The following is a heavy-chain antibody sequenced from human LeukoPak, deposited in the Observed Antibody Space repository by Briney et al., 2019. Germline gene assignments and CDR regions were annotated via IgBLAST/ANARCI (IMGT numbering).Heavy chain of an antibody. D-gene: IGHD4-17*01. J-gene: IGHJ3*02. CDR1: DGSINSYY. CDR3: ARVPIRLVTTYAFAI. V-gene: IGHV4-59*01. CDR2: IYYNGNT. Sequence: SETLSLTCSVSDGSINSYYWNWIRRPPGKGLEWIGYIYYNGNTNYNPSLKSRVTMSLDTSKNLFPLKVSSVTAADTAVYYCARVPIRLVTTYAFAIWGQGTMVTVSS.